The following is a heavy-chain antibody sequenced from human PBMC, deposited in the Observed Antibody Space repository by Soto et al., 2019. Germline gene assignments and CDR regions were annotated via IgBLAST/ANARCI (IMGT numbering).Heavy chain of an antibody. V-gene: IGHV1-8*01. CDR2: LNPHSGKA. CDR3: ARVSSIAARRSYDS. J-gene: IGHJ4*02. D-gene: IGHD6-6*01. Sequence: ASVKVSCKASGYTFTIHDIHWVRQAPGQGLEWMAGLNPHSGKAAYAQRFQGRPTMTGNASTSTAYMELSGLRSEDTAMYYCARVSSIAARRSYDSWGQGTLVTVSS. CDR1: GYTFTIHD.